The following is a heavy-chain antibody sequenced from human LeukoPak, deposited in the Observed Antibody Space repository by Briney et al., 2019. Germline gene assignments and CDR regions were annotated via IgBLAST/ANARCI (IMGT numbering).Heavy chain of an antibody. CDR2: ISYDGSNK. CDR3: ARGHKVAFFDY. D-gene: IGHD2-15*01. CDR1: GFTFSSYA. Sequence: PGRSLRLSCAASGFTFSSYAMHWVRQAPGKGLEWVAVISYDGSNKYYADSVKGRFTISRDNSKNTLYLQMNSLRAEDTAVYYCARGHKVAFFDYWGQGTLVTVSS. V-gene: IGHV3-30-3*01. J-gene: IGHJ4*02.